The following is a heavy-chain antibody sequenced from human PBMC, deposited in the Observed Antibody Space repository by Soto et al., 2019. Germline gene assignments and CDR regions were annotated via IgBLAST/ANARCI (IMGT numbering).Heavy chain of an antibody. Sequence: PGRSLRLSCAASGFSFGIYALSWVRQAPGKGLEWVSTISGSDGKTFYADSVKGRFSISRDTSRNTLYLQMNSLRADDTAIYYCARWSYLDYWGQGTRVTVSS. V-gene: IGHV3-23*01. CDR2: ISGSDGKT. CDR3: ARWSYLDY. J-gene: IGHJ4*02. CDR1: GFSFGIYA. D-gene: IGHD3-3*01.